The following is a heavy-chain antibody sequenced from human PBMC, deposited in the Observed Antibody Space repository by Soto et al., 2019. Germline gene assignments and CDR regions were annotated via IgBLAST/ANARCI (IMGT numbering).Heavy chain of an antibody. D-gene: IGHD6-19*01. CDR1: GFTFGDYA. CDR3: TRAVRRTASSGWYYNWFDP. Sequence: GGSLRLSCTASGFTFGDYAMSWFRQAPGKGLEWVGFIRSKAYGGTTEYAASVKGRFTISRDDSKSIAYLQMNSLKTEDTAVYYCTRAVRRTASSGWYYNWFDPWGQGTLVTVSS. CDR2: IRSKAYGGTT. V-gene: IGHV3-49*03. J-gene: IGHJ5*02.